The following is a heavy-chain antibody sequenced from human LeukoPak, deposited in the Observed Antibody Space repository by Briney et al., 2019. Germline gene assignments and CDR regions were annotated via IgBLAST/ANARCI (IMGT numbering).Heavy chain of an antibody. J-gene: IGHJ1*01. CDR1: GFTFSSYA. V-gene: IGHV3-23*01. CDR2: ISGSGDNT. Sequence: PGGSLRLSCAASGFTFSSYAMSWVRQAPGKGLEWVSGISGSGDNTYYADSVKGRFTISRDNSKNTLYVQVNSLGTEDTAAYYCAKDVEIVVVPAAINFQHWGQGTLVTVSS. CDR3: AKDVEIVVVPAAINFQH. D-gene: IGHD2-2*01.